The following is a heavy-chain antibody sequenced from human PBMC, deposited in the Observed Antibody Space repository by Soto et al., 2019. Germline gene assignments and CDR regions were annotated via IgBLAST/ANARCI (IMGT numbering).Heavy chain of an antibody. D-gene: IGHD6-6*01. V-gene: IGHV3-33*01. CDR2: IWYDGSNK. CDR3: ARDIDEYSSSSPSDY. Sequence: QVQLVESGGGVVQPGRSLRLSCAASGFTFSSYGMHWVRQAPGKGLEWVAVIWYDGSNKYYADSVKGRFTISRDNSKNTLYLQMNSLRAEDTAVYYCARDIDEYSSSSPSDYWGQGTLVTVSS. J-gene: IGHJ4*02. CDR1: GFTFSSYG.